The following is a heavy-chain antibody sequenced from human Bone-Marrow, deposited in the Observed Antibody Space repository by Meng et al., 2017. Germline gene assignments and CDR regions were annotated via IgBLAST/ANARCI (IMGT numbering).Heavy chain of an antibody. CDR1: GYTFTSYY. Sequence: ASVTVSCKASGYTFTSYYMHWVRQAPGQGLEWMGIINPSGGSTSYEQKFQGRVTMTRDTSTSTVYMGLSSLRSEDTAVYYCARILWGGDPREDYWGQGTLVTVSS. CDR3: ARILWGGDPREDY. J-gene: IGHJ4*02. D-gene: IGHD2-21*02. V-gene: IGHV1-46*01. CDR2: INPSGGST.